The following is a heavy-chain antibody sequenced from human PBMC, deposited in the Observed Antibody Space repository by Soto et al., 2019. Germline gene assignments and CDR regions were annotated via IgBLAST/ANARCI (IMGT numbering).Heavy chain of an antibody. CDR3: AKHAHSSSWYSYYYGMDV. CDR1: GFTFSSYA. CDR2: ISGSGGST. J-gene: IGHJ6*02. V-gene: IGHV3-23*01. D-gene: IGHD6-13*01. Sequence: PVGSLRLSGAASGFTFSSYAMSWVRQARGKGLEWVSAISGSGGSTYYADSVKGRFTISRDNSKNTLYLQMNSLRAEDTAVYYCAKHAHSSSWYSYYYGMDVWGQGTTVTVSS.